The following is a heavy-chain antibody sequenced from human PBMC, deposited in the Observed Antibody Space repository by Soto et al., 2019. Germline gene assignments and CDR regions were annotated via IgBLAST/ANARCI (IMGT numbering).Heavy chain of an antibody. CDR1: GYTFTTCG. D-gene: IGHD1-26*01. CDR3: ARGSSGSYYSNFDY. V-gene: IGHV1-18*01. J-gene: IGHJ4*02. Sequence: ASVKVSGKASGYTFTTCGIYWVRQAPGQGLEWMGWINTYNGNTLYAQKLQGRVTMTTDTSTSTAYMEVRSLRSDDTAVYYCARGSSGSYYSNFDYWGQGTLVTVSS. CDR2: INTYNGNT.